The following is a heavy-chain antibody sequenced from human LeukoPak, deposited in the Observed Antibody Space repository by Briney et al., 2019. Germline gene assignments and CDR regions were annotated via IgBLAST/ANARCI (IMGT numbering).Heavy chain of an antibody. CDR1: GFTFSSYS. CDR3: AREGSDGGYDP. D-gene: IGHD5-12*01. Sequence: GGSLRLSCAASGFTFSSYSMNWVRQAPGKGLEWVSSISSSSSYIYYADSVKGRFTISRDNAKNSLYLQMNSLRAEDTAVYYCAREGSDGGYDPWGQGTLVTVSS. V-gene: IGHV3-21*01. CDR2: ISSSSSYI. J-gene: IGHJ5*02.